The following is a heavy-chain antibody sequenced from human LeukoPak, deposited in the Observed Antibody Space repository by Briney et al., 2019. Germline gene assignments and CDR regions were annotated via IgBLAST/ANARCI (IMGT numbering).Heavy chain of an antibody. Sequence: GESLKISCKDSGHSFTGYWIGWVRQMPGKGLEWMGIIYPGDSDTRYSPSFQGQVTISADKSISTAYLQWSSLKASDTAMYYCARAKAYSSSRYYFDYWGQGTLVTVSS. CDR2: IYPGDSDT. D-gene: IGHD6-13*01. V-gene: IGHV5-51*01. CDR1: GHSFTGYW. J-gene: IGHJ4*02. CDR3: ARAKAYSSSRYYFDY.